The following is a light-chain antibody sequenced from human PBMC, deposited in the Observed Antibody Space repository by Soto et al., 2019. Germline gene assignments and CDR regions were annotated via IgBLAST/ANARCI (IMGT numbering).Light chain of an antibody. CDR2: AAS. J-gene: IGKJ3*01. CDR3: QRYHSAPLT. V-gene: IGKV1-27*01. CDR1: QGIRNY. Sequence: DIQMTQSPSSLSASVGDRVTMTCRASQGIRNYVAWYQQKPGEVPKLLIYAASTLQSGVPSRFSGGGFGTDFTLTISSLRPEDVATYYCQRYHSAPLTFGPGTKVDLK.